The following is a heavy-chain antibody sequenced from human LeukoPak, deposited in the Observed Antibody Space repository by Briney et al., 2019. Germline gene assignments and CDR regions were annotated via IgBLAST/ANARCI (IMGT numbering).Heavy chain of an antibody. CDR2: ISSSSSYI. CDR3: ARARNQYSSSWYYFDY. D-gene: IGHD6-13*01. J-gene: IGHJ4*02. Sequence: GGSLRLSCAASGFTFSSYSMNWVRQAPGKGLEWVSSISSSSSYIYYADSVKGRFTISRDNAKNSLYLQMNSLRAEDTAVYYCARARNQYSSSWYYFDYWGQGTLVTVSS. V-gene: IGHV3-21*01. CDR1: GFTFSSYS.